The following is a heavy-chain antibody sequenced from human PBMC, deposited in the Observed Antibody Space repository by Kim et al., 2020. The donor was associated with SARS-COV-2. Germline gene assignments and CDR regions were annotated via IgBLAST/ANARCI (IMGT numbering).Heavy chain of an antibody. CDR2: ITPNGAT. J-gene: IGHJ1*01. CDR1: GFTFNSHD. Sequence: GGSLRLSCAASGFTFNSHDMSWFRQAPGKGLEWVSYITPNGATFYTDSVKGRFTISRDTSKNTMSLQMNNLRAEDTAVYYCARGHIAGWGEGTLVTYSS. CDR3: ARGHIAG. V-gene: IGHV3-23*01.